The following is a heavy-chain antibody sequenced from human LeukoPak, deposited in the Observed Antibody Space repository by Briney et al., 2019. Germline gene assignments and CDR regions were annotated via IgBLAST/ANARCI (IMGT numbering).Heavy chain of an antibody. V-gene: IGHV4-34*01. CDR1: GGSFSGYY. D-gene: IGHD3-10*01. CDR2: INHSGST. J-gene: IGHJ4*02. Sequence: SETLSLTCAVYGGSFSGYYWSWIRQPPGKGLEWIGEINHSGSTNYNPSLKSRVTISVDTSKNQFSLKLSSVTAADTAVYYCASRRSGHYYYGSGSYYQGGYYWGQGTLVTVSS. CDR3: ASRRSGHYYYGSGSYYQGGYY.